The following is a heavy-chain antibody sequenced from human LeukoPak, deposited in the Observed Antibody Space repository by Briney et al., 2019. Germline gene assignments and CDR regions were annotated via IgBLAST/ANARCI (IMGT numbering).Heavy chain of an antibody. CDR3: ARDRHWTNDWVFDY. CDR2: IYYNGYT. Sequence: SETLSLTCAVYGGSFSGYYWSWIRQPPGKGLEGIGYIYYNGYTDYNPSLKSRLTISLHTSKNQFSLTLSSVTAADTAVYYCARDRHWTNDWVFDYWGQGTLVTVSS. V-gene: IGHV4-59*01. D-gene: IGHD1/OR15-1a*01. J-gene: IGHJ4*02. CDR1: GGSFSGYY.